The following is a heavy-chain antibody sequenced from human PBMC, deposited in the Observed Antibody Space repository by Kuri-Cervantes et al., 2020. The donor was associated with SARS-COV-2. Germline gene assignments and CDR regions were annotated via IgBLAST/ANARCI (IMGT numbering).Heavy chain of an antibody. CDR3: ARDRGYDFWSGHYTGGWFDP. V-gene: IGHV1-8*01. Sequence: SVTVSCKASGYTFTSYDINWVRQATGQGLEWMGWMNPNSGNTGYAQKFQGRVTMTRNTSISTAYMELSSLRSEDTAVYYCARDRGYDFWSGHYTGGWFDPWGQGTLVTVSS. CDR1: GYTFTSYD. D-gene: IGHD3-3*01. J-gene: IGHJ5*02. CDR2: MNPNSGNT.